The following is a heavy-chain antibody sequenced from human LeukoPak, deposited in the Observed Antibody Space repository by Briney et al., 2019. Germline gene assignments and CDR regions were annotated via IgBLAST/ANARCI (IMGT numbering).Heavy chain of an antibody. J-gene: IGHJ4*02. Sequence: GGSLRLSCAASGFTFSSYWMSWVRQAPGKGLEWVANIKQDGSEKYSVDSVKGRFTISRDDAKNSLFLQMNSLRADDTAVYYCARATAKQQLVSPLGYWGQGTLVTVSS. CDR1: GFTFSSYW. CDR3: ARATAKQQLVSPLGY. V-gene: IGHV3-7*01. D-gene: IGHD6-13*01. CDR2: IKQDGSEK.